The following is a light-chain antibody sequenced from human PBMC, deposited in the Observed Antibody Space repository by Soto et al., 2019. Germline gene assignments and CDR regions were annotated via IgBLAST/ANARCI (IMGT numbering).Light chain of an antibody. Sequence: DIQMTQSPSFLSASVGDKVTISCWATESVSKWLAWYQEKPGNPPRPLIYDASTLESGVPSRFSGSGSGTEFTLTISSLQADDFAIYYCQQYNSYSWTFGQGTKVDIK. CDR1: ESVSKW. CDR3: QQYNSYSWT. CDR2: DAS. V-gene: IGKV1-5*01. J-gene: IGKJ1*01.